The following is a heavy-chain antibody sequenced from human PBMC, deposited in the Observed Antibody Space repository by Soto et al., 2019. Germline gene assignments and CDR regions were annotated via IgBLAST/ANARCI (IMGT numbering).Heavy chain of an antibody. Sequence: QVQLVESGGGVVQPGRSLRLSCAASGFTLSRYSMHWVRQAPGKGLEWVGVISYDGNKKYYRDSVKGRFSISRDTSNNTVHLQMNSLRPDDTAVYYCARSVAVAGLDYWGQGSLVTVSS. CDR3: ARSVAVAGLDY. CDR1: GFTLSRYS. CDR2: ISYDGNKK. V-gene: IGHV3-30-3*01. D-gene: IGHD6-19*01. J-gene: IGHJ4*02.